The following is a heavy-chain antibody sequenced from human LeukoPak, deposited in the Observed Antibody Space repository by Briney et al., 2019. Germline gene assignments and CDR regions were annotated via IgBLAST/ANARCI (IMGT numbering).Heavy chain of an antibody. CDR3: AKDYNYPRSDY. V-gene: IGHV3-23*01. CDR1: GFTFFRYA. CDR2: ISGSGGST. D-gene: IGHD3-22*01. J-gene: IGHJ4*02. Sequence: GGSLRLSCAASGFTFFRYAMSWVRQAPGKGLEWVSAISGSGGSTYYADSVKGRFTISRDNSKNTLYLQMNSLRAEDTAVYYCAKDYNYPRSDYWGQGTLVTVSS.